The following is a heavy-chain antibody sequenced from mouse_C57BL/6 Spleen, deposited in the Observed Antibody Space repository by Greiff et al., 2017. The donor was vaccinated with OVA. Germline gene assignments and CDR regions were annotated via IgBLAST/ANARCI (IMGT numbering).Heavy chain of an antibody. CDR3: AYYGRSYYWYFDV. CDR1: GYAFSSSW. V-gene: IGHV1-82*01. CDR2: IYPGDGDT. Sequence: QVQLQQSGPELVKPGASVKISCKASGYAFSSSWMNWVKQRPGQGLEWIGRIYPGDGDTNYNGKFKGQATLTADKSSNTAYMQLSSLTSEDSAVYFCAYYGRSYYWYFDVWGTGTTVTVSS. D-gene: IGHD1-1*01. J-gene: IGHJ1*03.